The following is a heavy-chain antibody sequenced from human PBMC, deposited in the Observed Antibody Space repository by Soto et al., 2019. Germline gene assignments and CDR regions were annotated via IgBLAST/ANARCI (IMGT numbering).Heavy chain of an antibody. Sequence: PSETLSLTCTVSDGAITGYYRSWIRQSPGEGLEWIGYVYNTGSPSYNPSLKSRVTMSVDASTNQFSLILTSVTATDTAVYYCAGERLTGSGYFDYWGQGTLVTISS. CDR1: DGAITGYY. V-gene: IGHV4-59*01. D-gene: IGHD3-22*01. J-gene: IGHJ4*02. CDR3: AGERLTGSGYFDY. CDR2: VYNTGSP.